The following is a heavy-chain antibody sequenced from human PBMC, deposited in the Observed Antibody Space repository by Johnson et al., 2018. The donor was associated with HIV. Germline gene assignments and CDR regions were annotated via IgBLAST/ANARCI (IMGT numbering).Heavy chain of an antibody. CDR3: ARARGAREWGLLPPVDAFDI. J-gene: IGHJ3*02. Sequence: QEKLVESGGGLVQSGRSLRLSCSVSGLTFNNYPMHWVRQAPGKGLEWVAVISFDGSNKYYAESLKGRFTISRDNSKNTLYLQMNSLRAGDTAVYYCARARGAREWGLLPPVDAFDIWGQGTMVTVSS. V-gene: IGHV3-30*04. CDR1: GLTFNNYP. CDR2: ISFDGSNK. D-gene: IGHD1-26*01.